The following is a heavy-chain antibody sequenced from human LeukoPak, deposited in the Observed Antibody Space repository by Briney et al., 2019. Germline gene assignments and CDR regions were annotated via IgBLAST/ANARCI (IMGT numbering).Heavy chain of an antibody. CDR2: ISAYNGNT. Sequence: ASVKVSCKASGYTFTSYGISWVRQAPGQGLEWMGWISAYNGNTNYAQTLQGRVTMTTDTSTSTAYMELRSLRSDDTAVYYCARDVTGCSGGSCQNWFDPWGQGTLVTVSS. D-gene: IGHD2-15*01. CDR3: ARDVTGCSGGSCQNWFDP. J-gene: IGHJ5*02. CDR1: GYTFTSYG. V-gene: IGHV1-18*01.